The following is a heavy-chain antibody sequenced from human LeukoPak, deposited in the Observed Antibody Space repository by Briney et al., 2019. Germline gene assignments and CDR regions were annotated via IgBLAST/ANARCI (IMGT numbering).Heavy chain of an antibody. V-gene: IGHV4-38-2*02. D-gene: IGHD3-22*01. CDR2: ISHNGNI. CDR3: ARAPEYYYDSSGYYFRSAVDI. CDR1: GYSISSGYY. J-gene: IGHJ3*02. Sequence: PSETLSLTCTVSGYSISSGYYWGWIRQPPGKGLEWIGSISHNGNIYYNPSLRSRVTISLDTSKNQFALRLNSVTAADTAVCYWARAPEYYYDSSGYYFRSAVDIWGQGTMVTVSS.